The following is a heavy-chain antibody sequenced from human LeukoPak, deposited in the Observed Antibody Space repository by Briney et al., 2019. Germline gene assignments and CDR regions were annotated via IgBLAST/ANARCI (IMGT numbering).Heavy chain of an antibody. D-gene: IGHD1-26*01. J-gene: IGHJ4*02. Sequence: PGGSLRLSCAASGFTFSSQWMTWLRQAPGKGLEWVANIKQDGSEKNYVDSVKGRFTISRDNAKNSVYLEITNLGVEDTAVYYCARLRYSDYWGQGTVVTVSS. CDR2: IKQDGSEK. CDR3: ARLRYSDY. CDR1: GFTFSSQW. V-gene: IGHV3-7*01.